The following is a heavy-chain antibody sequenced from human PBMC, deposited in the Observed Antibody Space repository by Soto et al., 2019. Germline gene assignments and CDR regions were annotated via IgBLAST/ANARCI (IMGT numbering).Heavy chain of an antibody. CDR1: GGSISGSGGL. J-gene: IGHJ4*02. V-gene: IGHV4-39*01. D-gene: IGHD3-10*01. CDR2: IYHNGNT. CDR3: ARLPRYGSGTYPEF. Sequence: QLHLQESGPGLVKHSETLSLTCTVSGGSISGSGGLWGWIRQPPGKGLESIGTIYHNGNTYYDPSLWSRVTMSVDTSKNEFSLNLNSLTAADTAVYYCARLPRYGSGTYPEFWGQGTLVTVSS.